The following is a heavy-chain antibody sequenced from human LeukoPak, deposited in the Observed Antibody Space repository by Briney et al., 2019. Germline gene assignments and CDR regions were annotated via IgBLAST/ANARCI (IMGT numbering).Heavy chain of an antibody. V-gene: IGHV3-30*04. D-gene: IGHD6-19*01. Sequence: GRSLRLSCAASGFTFSNSAMHWVRQAPGKGLEWVSVVSYDGNNKYYADSVKGRFTISRDNSKNTLYVQMNSLRAEDTAVYYCTRDGPVAGKGGFDYWGQGTLVTVSS. CDR2: VSYDGNNK. CDR1: GFTFSNSA. J-gene: IGHJ4*02. CDR3: TRDGPVAGKGGFDY.